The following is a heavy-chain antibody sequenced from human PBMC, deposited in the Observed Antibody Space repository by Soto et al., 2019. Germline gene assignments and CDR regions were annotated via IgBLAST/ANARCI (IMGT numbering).Heavy chain of an antibody. V-gene: IGHV4-34*01. D-gene: IGHD3-10*01. J-gene: IGHJ6*02. CDR2: INHSGST. Sequence: QVQLQQWGAGLLKPSETLSLTCAVYGGSFSGYYWSWIRQPPGKWLEWIGEINHSGSTNYNPSLKSRVTISVDTSKNQFSLKLSSVTAADTAVYYCARSMVRGVSNKYYYYGMDVWGQGTTVTVSS. CDR1: GGSFSGYY. CDR3: ARSMVRGVSNKYYYYGMDV.